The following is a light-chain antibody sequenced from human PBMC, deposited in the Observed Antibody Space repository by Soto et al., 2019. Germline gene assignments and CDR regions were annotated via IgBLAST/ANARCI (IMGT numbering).Light chain of an antibody. CDR2: DAS. V-gene: IGKV1-5*01. J-gene: IGKJ2*01. CDR3: QQYTTYPYT. CDR1: QSVTNW. Sequence: DIQMPQSPSTLSASVGDRVTITCRASQSVTNWLAWYQQKPGKAPNLLIYDASRLQSGIPSRFSGSGSGTEFTLTISSLQPDEFATYYCQQYTTYPYTFGQGTKLEIK.